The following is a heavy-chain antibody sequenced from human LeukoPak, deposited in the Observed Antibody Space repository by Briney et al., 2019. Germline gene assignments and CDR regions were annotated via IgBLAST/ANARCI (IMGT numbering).Heavy chain of an antibody. J-gene: IGHJ6*03. D-gene: IGHD6-6*01. V-gene: IGHV4-59*12. CDR2: IYYSGST. CDR1: GGSISSYY. CDR3: ARGAAHPYYYYYMDV. Sequence: PSETLSLTCTVSGGSISSYYWSWIRQPPGKGLEWIGYIYYSGSTNYNPSLKSRVTISVDTSKNQFSLKLSSVTAADTAVYCCARGAAHPYYYYYMDVWGKGTTVTVSS.